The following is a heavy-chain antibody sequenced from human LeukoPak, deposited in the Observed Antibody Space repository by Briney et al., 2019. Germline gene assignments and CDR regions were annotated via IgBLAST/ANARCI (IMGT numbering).Heavy chain of an antibody. Sequence: SETLSLTCTVSGGSISGSYWSWIRQPPGKGLEWIGEINHSGSTNYNPSLKSRVTISVDTSKNQFSLKLSSVTAADTAVYYCARRVVVVVAATDYFDYWGQGTLVTVSS. CDR2: INHSGST. J-gene: IGHJ4*02. V-gene: IGHV4-34*01. CDR1: GGSISGSY. CDR3: ARRVVVVVAATDYFDY. D-gene: IGHD2-15*01.